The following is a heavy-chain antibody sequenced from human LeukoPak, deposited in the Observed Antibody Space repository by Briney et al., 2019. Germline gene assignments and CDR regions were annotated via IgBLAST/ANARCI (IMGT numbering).Heavy chain of an antibody. D-gene: IGHD6-13*01. CDR1: GFTFSYYS. V-gene: IGHV3-21*06. Sequence: PGGSLRLSCSASGFTFSYYSMNWIRQAPGKGLEWVSSISGSSSYIDFADSVKGRFTISRDNAKNSLYLEMNSLRAEDTAVYYCARDIPAVADNWYFDLWGRGTLVTVSS. CDR3: ARDIPAVADNWYFDL. CDR2: ISGSSSYI. J-gene: IGHJ2*01.